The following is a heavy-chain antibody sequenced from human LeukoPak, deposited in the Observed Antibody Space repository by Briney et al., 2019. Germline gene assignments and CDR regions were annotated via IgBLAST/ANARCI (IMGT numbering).Heavy chain of an antibody. V-gene: IGHV3-30*02. CDR3: AKGYCSGSCYNWLDY. CDR2: IRFDGTNK. D-gene: IGHD2-15*01. CDR1: GFTFSTYG. Sequence: PGGSLRLSCAAYGFTFSTYGMHWVRQAPGKGLEWVAFIRFDGTNKYYADSVKGRFAISRDSSKNTLYLQMNSLRAEDTAVYYCAKGYCSGSCYNWLDYWGQGTLVTVSS. J-gene: IGHJ4*02.